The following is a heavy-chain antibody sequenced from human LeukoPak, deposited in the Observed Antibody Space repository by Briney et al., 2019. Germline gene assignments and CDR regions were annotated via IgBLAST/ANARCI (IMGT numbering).Heavy chain of an antibody. Sequence: GASLRLSCAASGFTFSSYAMSWVRQAPGKGLEWVSAISSSGGSTYYADSVKGRFTISRDNSKNTLYLQMNSLRAEDTAVYYCAKSAYYDFWSGYRHYFDYWGQGTLVTVSS. CDR1: GFTFSSYA. V-gene: IGHV3-23*01. D-gene: IGHD3-3*01. CDR2: ISSSGGST. J-gene: IGHJ4*02. CDR3: AKSAYYDFWSGYRHYFDY.